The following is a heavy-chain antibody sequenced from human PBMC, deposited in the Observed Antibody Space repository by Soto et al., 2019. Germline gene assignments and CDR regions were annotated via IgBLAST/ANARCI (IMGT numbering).Heavy chain of an antibody. Sequence: QVQLQESGPGLVKPSQTLSLTCTVSGGSISSDDYYWSWSRQPPGKGLELIGYIYYTGGTYYSPSLTSRLTLIIDRPKNQFSLNWSSVTAAHTAVYYCASERAITAAGSRQVEYWGQGTLVTVSS. D-gene: IGHD6-13*01. V-gene: IGHV4-30-4*01. CDR3: ASERAITAAGSRQVEY. CDR1: GGSISSDDYY. J-gene: IGHJ4*02. CDR2: IYYTGGT.